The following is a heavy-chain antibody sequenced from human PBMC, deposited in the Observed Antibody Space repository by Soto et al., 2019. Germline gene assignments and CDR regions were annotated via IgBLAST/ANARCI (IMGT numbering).Heavy chain of an antibody. Sequence: SETLSLTCAVYGGSFSGYYWSWIRQPPGKGLEWIGAINHSGSTNYNPSLQSRVTISVDTSKNQFSLKLSSVTAADTAVYYCARGPRYDVWSGPRWLNGMDVWGQGTKVTVS. CDR3: ARGPRYDVWSGPRWLNGMDV. CDR2: INHSGST. J-gene: IGHJ6*01. D-gene: IGHD3-3*01. CDR1: GGSFSGYY. V-gene: IGHV4-34*01.